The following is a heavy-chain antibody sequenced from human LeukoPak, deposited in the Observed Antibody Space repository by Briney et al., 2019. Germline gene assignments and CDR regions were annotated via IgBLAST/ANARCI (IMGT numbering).Heavy chain of an antibody. D-gene: IGHD6-13*01. J-gene: IGHJ3*02. Sequence: ASVKVSCKASGYAFSSNDLNWVRQAPGQGLEWMGRISPYNGNTTYAPKFQGRVTMTKETSSTTAYMDLRSLRPDDTAVYYCTRDHPTASGSDDFDIWGQGTMVTVSS. V-gene: IGHV1-18*01. CDR2: ISPYNGNT. CDR1: GYAFSSND. CDR3: TRDHPTASGSDDFDI.